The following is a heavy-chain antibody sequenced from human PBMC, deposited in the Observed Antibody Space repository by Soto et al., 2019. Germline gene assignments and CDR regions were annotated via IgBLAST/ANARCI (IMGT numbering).Heavy chain of an antibody. V-gene: IGHV4-59*02. CDR3: ARGGASGAGVCNWFDP. Sequence: SVPLSVTCSVTGASASSFSRCCIGKYQGKGLQRIGYIHYSEATDYTPSLRCRVTTSVDTSKNQLSLNLTSLTAADTAVYYCARGGASGAGVCNWFDPRGQGTMVTVSS. CDR2: IHYSEAT. D-gene: IGHD3-10*01. J-gene: IGHJ5*02. CDR1: GASASSFS.